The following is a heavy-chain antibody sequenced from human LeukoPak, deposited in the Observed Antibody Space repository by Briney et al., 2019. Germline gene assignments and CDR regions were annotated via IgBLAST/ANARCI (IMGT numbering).Heavy chain of an antibody. D-gene: IGHD6-19*01. V-gene: IGHV3-23*01. CDR1: GFTFSSYA. CDR2: ISGSGGST. J-gene: IGHJ4*02. CDR3: ARAGAVATDY. Sequence: GGSLRLSCAASGFTFSSYAMSWVRQAPGKGLEWVSAISGSGGSTSYADSVKGRFTISRDNAKNTLYLQMNSLRAEDTAVYYCARAGAVATDYWGQGTLVTVSS.